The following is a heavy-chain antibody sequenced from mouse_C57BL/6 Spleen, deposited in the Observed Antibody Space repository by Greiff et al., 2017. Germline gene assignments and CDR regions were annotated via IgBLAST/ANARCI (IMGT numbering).Heavy chain of an antibody. V-gene: IGHV5-4*01. Sequence: EVQGVESGGGLVKPGGSLKLSCAASGFTFSSYAMSWVRQTPEKRLEWVATISDGGSYTYYPDNVKGRFTISRDNAKNNLYLQMSHLKSEDTAMYYCARDRGYSNSWYFDVWGTGTTVTVSS. CDR2: ISDGGSYT. CDR1: GFTFSSYA. CDR3: ARDRGYSNSWYFDV. D-gene: IGHD2-5*01. J-gene: IGHJ1*03.